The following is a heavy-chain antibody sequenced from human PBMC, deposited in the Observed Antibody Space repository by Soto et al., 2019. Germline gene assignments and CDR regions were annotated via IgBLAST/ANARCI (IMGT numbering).Heavy chain of an antibody. CDR2: IYSGGST. J-gene: IGHJ5*02. Sequence: EVQLVESGGGLVQPGGSLRLSCAASGFTVSSNYMSWVRQAPGKGLEWVSVIYSGGSTYYADSVKGRFTISRDNSKNTLYLQMNSLRAEDTAVYYCARDRATVSRGWFDPWGQGTLVTVSS. CDR1: GFTVSSNY. D-gene: IGHD4-17*01. V-gene: IGHV3-66*01. CDR3: ARDRATVSRGWFDP.